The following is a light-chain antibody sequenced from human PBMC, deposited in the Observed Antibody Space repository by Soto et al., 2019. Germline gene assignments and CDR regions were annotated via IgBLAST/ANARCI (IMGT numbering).Light chain of an antibody. CDR1: QDISSA. J-gene: IGKJ4*01. CDR2: DAS. CDR3: QQFNDFPLT. Sequence: IQLTQSPSSLSASVGDRVTITCRAGQDISSALAWCQQKPGKAPKLLLYDASSLDAGVPSRFSGSGSGTDFTLSITSLRPEDFATYYCQQFNDFPLTFGGGTKVQIK. V-gene: IGKV1D-13*01.